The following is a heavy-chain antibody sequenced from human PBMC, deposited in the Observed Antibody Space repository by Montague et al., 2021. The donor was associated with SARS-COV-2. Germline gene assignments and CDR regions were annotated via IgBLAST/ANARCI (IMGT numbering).Heavy chain of an antibody. Sequence: SETLSLTCTVSGGSISSYYWSWIRQPPEKGLEWIGYIYYSGSTNXXPSLKSRVTISVDTSKNQFSLKLSSVTAADTAVYYCARGSGWVRNAFDIWGQGTMVTVSS. CDR2: IYYSGST. J-gene: IGHJ3*02. CDR1: GGSISSYY. CDR3: ARGSGWVRNAFDI. D-gene: IGHD6-19*01. V-gene: IGHV4-59*01.